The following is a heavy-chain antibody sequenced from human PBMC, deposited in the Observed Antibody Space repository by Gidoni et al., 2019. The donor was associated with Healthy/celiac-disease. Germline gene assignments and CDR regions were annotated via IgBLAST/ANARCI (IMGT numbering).Heavy chain of an antibody. Sequence: QVQLVQSGAEVKKPGSSVKVSCKASGGTFSSYAISWVRQAPGQGLEWRGRIIPIVGIANSAQKFKGRVTITADKSTGTAYMELSSLRSEDTAVYYCARDGLELSYGMDVWGQGTTVTVSS. CDR1: GGTFSSYA. D-gene: IGHD1-7*01. V-gene: IGHV1-69*04. CDR3: ARDGLELSYGMDV. J-gene: IGHJ6*02. CDR2: IIPIVGIA.